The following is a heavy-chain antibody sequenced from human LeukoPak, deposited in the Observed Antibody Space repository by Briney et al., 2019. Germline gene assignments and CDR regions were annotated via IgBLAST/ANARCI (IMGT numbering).Heavy chain of an antibody. V-gene: IGHV3-23*01. CDR3: AKSLAATGIDY. J-gene: IGHJ4*02. D-gene: IGHD6-13*01. Sequence: PGGSLRLSCAASGFTFSNYAMSWVRQAPGKGQEWVSTISSSGGSTLYADSMKGRFTISRDNSKNTLYLQMSSLRADDTAVYYCAKSLAATGIDYWGQGTLVTVSS. CDR2: ISSSGGST. CDR1: GFTFSNYA.